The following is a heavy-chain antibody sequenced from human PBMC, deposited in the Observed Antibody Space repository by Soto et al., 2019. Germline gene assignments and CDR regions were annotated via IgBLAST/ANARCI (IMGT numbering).Heavy chain of an antibody. Sequence: ECLCRACAVYGGSLIVYYGSWIRQPPGKGLDWIGEINHGGSINYNPSLKSRVTISVDTSKNQFSLKLRSVTDADTAIYYCARGNGMILAVKGDAPAKYYLDSWSQGTLVTVSS. CDR1: GGSLIVYY. CDR2: INHGGSI. V-gene: IGHV4-34*01. J-gene: IGHJ4*02. D-gene: IGHD3-22*01. CDR3: ARGNGMILAVKGDAPAKYYLDS.